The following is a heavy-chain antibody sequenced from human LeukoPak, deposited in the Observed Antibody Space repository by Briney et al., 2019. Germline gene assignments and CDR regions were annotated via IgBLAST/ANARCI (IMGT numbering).Heavy chain of an antibody. D-gene: IGHD1-26*01. CDR2: ISAGNGNT. V-gene: IGHV1-3*01. CDR1: GYTFTSYA. CDR3: ARDSGSGNNDY. Sequence: ASVKVSCKASGYTFTSYAIHWVRQAPGQRLEWMGWISAGNGNTKYSQNFQGRVTFISNTSATTAFMELSSLRSEDAAVYYCARDSGSGNNDYWGQGTLVAVSS. J-gene: IGHJ4*02.